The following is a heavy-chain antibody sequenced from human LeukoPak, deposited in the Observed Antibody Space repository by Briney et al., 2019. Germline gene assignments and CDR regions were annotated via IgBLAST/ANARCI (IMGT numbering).Heavy chain of an antibody. Sequence: ASVKVSCKASGYTFTSNYMLWVRQAPGQGLEWMGIINPSGGSTSYAQKFQGRVTMTRNTSISTAYMELSSLRSEDTAVYYCARGGDVAEPAAILGVVVGTYYYYYYGMDVWGQGTTVTVSS. J-gene: IGHJ6*02. D-gene: IGHD2-2*01. CDR1: GYTFTSNY. CDR2: INPSGGST. V-gene: IGHV1-46*01. CDR3: ARGGDVAEPAAILGVVVGTYYYYYYGMDV.